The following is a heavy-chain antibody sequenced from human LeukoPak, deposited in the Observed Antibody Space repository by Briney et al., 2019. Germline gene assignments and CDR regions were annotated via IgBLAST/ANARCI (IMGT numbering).Heavy chain of an antibody. CDR3: AKSPGSSGWNYFDY. V-gene: IGHV3-23*01. CDR2: ISGSGGPT. Sequence: PGGSLRLSCAASGFTFSTYAMSWVRQAPGKGLEWVSVISGSGGPTYYADSVKGRFTVSRDNSKNTLYLQMNSLRAEDTAIYYCAKSPGSSGWNYFDYWGQGTLVTVSS. D-gene: IGHD6-19*01. J-gene: IGHJ4*02. CDR1: GFTFSTYA.